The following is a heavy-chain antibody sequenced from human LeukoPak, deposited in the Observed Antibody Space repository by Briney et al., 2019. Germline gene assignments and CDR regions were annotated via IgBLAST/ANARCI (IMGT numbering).Heavy chain of an antibody. CDR1: GFTFSSYG. V-gene: IGHV3-33*01. J-gene: IGHJ6*04. CDR3: ARDREYCGGDCYSDYYYGVDV. Sequence: GRSLRLSCAASGFTFSSYGMHWVRQAPGKGLEWVAVIWYDGSNKYYADSVKGRFTISRDNSKNTLYLQMNSLRAEDTAVYYCARDREYCGGDCYSDYYYGVDVWGKGTTVTVSS. D-gene: IGHD2-21*02. CDR2: IWYDGSNK.